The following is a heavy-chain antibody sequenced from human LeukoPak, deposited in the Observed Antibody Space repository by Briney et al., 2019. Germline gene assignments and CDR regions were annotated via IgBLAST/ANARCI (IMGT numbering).Heavy chain of an antibody. D-gene: IGHD2-21*01. CDR3: ARPRTGPQGGFHCGGDCYLDY. CDR2: INPSGGST. J-gene: IGHJ4*02. Sequence: GASVKVSCKASGYTFTSYYMHWVRQAPGQGLEWMGIINPSGGSTRYAQKFQGRVTMTRDTSTSTVYMELSSLRSEDTAVYYCARPRTGPQGGFHCGGDCYLDYWGQGTLVTVSS. V-gene: IGHV1-46*01. CDR1: GYTFTSYY.